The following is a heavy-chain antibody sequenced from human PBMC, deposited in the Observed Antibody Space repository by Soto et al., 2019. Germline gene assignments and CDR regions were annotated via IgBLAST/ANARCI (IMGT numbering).Heavy chain of an antibody. CDR3: ARDRYSSSPGHLED. CDR2: ISDDGSNK. J-gene: IGHJ4*02. V-gene: IGHV3-30*03. D-gene: IGHD6-19*01. CDR1: GLVFSNYG. Sequence: QVQLVESGGGVVQPGTSLRLSCTASGLVFSNYGMHWVRQAPGKGLEWVAVISDDGSNKNYADSMKGRLTISRDNSRSTLFLQMNRLRVEDTAIYYCARDRYSSSPGHLEDWGQGTLVTVSS.